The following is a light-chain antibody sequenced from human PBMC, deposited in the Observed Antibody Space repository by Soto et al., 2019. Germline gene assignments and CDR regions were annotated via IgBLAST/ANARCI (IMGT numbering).Light chain of an antibody. CDR2: DVS. CDR1: SSDVGGYNY. Sequence: QSALTQPRSVSGSPGQSVTISCTGTSSDVGGYNYVPWYQQHPGKAPKLMIYDVSQRPSGVPNRFSGSKSDNTASLTISGLQAEDEADYYCCSYAGAYTWVFGGGTQLTVL. V-gene: IGLV2-11*01. CDR3: CSYAGAYTWV. J-gene: IGLJ3*02.